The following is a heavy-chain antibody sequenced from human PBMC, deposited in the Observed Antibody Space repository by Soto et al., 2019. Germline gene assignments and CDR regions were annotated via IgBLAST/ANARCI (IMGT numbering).Heavy chain of an antibody. J-gene: IGHJ3*02. CDR2: IDPSDSYT. CDR1: GYSFTSYW. Sequence: PGESLKISCKGSGYSFTSYWISWVRQMPGKGLEWMGRIDPSDSYTNYSPSFQGHVTISADKSISTAYLQWSSLKASDTAMYYCASTIMVVAAHDAFDIWGQGTMVTVSS. V-gene: IGHV5-10-1*01. CDR3: ASTIMVVAAHDAFDI. D-gene: IGHD2-15*01.